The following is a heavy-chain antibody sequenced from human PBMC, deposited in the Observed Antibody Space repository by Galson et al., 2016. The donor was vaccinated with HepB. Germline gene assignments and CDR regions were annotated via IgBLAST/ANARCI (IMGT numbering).Heavy chain of an antibody. D-gene: IGHD2-15*01. J-gene: IGHJ5*02. CDR3: ARVVVAATNWFDP. Sequence: SETLSLTCGVSGGSFNAYYWSWIRQSPGKGLEWIGEINHTGFTKYSPSLKSRVTISVDTSKNQFYLKLTSMTAADTAVYYCARVVVAATNWFDPWGQGTLVTVSS. CDR1: GGSFNAYY. CDR2: INHTGFT. V-gene: IGHV4-34*01.